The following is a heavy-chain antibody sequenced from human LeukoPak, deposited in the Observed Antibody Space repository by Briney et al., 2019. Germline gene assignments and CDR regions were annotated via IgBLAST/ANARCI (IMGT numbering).Heavy chain of an antibody. V-gene: IGHV3-30*07. CDR2: APHEGGDN. Sequence: GRPLSLSCVASGFTFTAYAMHWVRQAPGKGLEWVAVAPHEGGDNYYADSVKGRFTISRDNSKNTLYLQMNSLRAEDTAVYYCAKAAGHMVRGARFDYWGQGTLVTVSS. CDR3: AKAAGHMVRGARFDY. J-gene: IGHJ4*02. D-gene: IGHD3-10*01. CDR1: GFTFTAYA.